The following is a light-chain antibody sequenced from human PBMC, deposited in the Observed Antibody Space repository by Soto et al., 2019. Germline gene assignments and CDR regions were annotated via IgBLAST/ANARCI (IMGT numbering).Light chain of an antibody. CDR2: EAS. V-gene: IGLV2-14*01. CDR3: SSYTTSNTLVV. J-gene: IGLJ2*01. Sequence: QSALTQPASVSGSPGQSITISCTGGSSDVGAYNYVSWYQQFPGKAPKLIIYEASHRPSGVSNRFSASKSGNTASLTISGLQAEDEADYYCSSYTTSNTLVVFGGGTQLTVL. CDR1: SSDVGAYNY.